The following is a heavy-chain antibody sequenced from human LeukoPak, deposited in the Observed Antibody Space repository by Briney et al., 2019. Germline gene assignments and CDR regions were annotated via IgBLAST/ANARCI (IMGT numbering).Heavy chain of an antibody. CDR1: GGTFISYA. CDR3: ARDPRYSSGWYGEFDY. D-gene: IGHD6-19*01. J-gene: IGHJ4*02. V-gene: IGHV1-69*05. Sequence: SVKDSCKASGGTFISYAISWVRQAPGQGLEWMGRIIPIFGTANYAQKLQGRVTITTDESTSTAYMELSSLRSEDTAVYYCARDPRYSSGWYGEFDYWGQGTLVTVSS. CDR2: IIPIFGTA.